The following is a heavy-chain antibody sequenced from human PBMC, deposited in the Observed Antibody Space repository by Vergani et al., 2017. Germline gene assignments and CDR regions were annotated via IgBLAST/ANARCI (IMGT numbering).Heavy chain of an antibody. CDR3: ARRSWSYGHYFDY. D-gene: IGHD1-26*01. CDR1: GGSFSGYY. Sequence: QVQLQQWGAGLLKPSETLSLTCAVYGGSFSGYYWSWIRQPPGKGLEWIGEINHSGSTNYYPSLKSRVTISVDTSKNQFSLKLSSVTAADTAVYYCARRSWSYGHYFDYWGQGTLVTVSS. CDR2: INHSGST. J-gene: IGHJ4*02. V-gene: IGHV4-34*01.